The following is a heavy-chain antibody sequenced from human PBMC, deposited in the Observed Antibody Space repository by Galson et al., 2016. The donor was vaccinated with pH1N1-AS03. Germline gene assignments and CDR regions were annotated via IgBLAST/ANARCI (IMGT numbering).Heavy chain of an antibody. Sequence: SLRLSCAASGFTFSGYSMNWFRQAPGKGLEWVSSISRSSTYIYYADSVKGRFTISRDNAKNSLFLQMHSLRAEDTAVYYCAKDHSNFYGMDVWGQGTTVTVPS. CDR2: ISRSSTYI. J-gene: IGHJ6*02. V-gene: IGHV3-21*03. CDR1: GFTFSGYS. D-gene: IGHD4-11*01. CDR3: AKDHSNFYGMDV.